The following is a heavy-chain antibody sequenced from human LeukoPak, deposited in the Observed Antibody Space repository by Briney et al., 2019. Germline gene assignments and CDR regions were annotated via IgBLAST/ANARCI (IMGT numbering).Heavy chain of an antibody. CDR2: IKSKTDGGTT. V-gene: IGHV3-15*01. CDR3: TTYYSIPVGATNVDDAFDI. D-gene: IGHD1-26*01. CDR1: GFTFSSYG. Sequence: PGGSLRLSCAASGFTFSSYGMHWVRQAPGKGLEWVGRIKSKTDGGTTDYAAPVKGRFTISRDDSKNTLYLQMNSLKTEDTAVYYCTTYYSIPVGATNVDDAFDIWGQGTMVTVSS. J-gene: IGHJ3*02.